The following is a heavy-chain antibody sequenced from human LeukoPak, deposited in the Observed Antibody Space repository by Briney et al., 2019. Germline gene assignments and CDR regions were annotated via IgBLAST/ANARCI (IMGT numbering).Heavy chain of an antibody. CDR1: GGSVSNYY. V-gene: IGHV4-59*02. CDR3: ARDWGVSARPGYMDV. J-gene: IGHJ6*03. Sequence: SETLSLTCSVSGGSVSNYYWSWIRQPPGKGLEWIGYIYYSGSTKYNPSLKSRVTISVDTSKNQFSLRLSSVTAADTAVYYCARDWGVSARPGYMDVWGKGTTVTVSS. D-gene: IGHD6-6*01. CDR2: IYYSGST.